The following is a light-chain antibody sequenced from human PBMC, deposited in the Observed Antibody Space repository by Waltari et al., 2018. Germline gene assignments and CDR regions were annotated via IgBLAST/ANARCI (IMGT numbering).Light chain of an antibody. CDR2: AAS. CDR3: LQDYNYPYT. J-gene: IGKJ2*01. CDR1: KGIRND. V-gene: IGKV1-6*01. Sequence: AIQMTQSTSSLSASVGDRVTITCRASKGIRNDLGWYQQKPGKAPKHLSYAASSLQSGVPSRFSGSGSGTDFTLTISSLQPEDFATYYCLQDYNYPYTFGQGTKLEIK.